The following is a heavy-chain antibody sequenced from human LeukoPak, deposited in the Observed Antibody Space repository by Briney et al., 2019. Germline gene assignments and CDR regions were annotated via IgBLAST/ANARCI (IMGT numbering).Heavy chain of an antibody. J-gene: IGHJ3*02. CDR1: GFTFSSYA. D-gene: IGHD6-13*01. V-gene: IGHV3-23*01. Sequence: GGSLRLSCAASGFTFSSYAMSWVRQPPGKELEWVSSICGSGGNTYYADSVKGRFTIYRDNSKNTLYVQMNSLRDEDTAVYYCARDWPSEWQQLPDYDAVDIWGQGTMVTVSS. CDR3: ARDWPSEWQQLPDYDAVDI. CDR2: ICGSGGNT.